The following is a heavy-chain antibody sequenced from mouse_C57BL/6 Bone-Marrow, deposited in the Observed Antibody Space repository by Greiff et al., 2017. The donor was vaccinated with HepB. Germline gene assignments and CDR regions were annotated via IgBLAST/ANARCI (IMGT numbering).Heavy chain of an antibody. J-gene: IGHJ2*01. D-gene: IGHD1-1*01. CDR2: IDPANGNT. CDR1: GFNIKNTY. V-gene: IGHV14-3*01. CDR3: AFYYYGSSYRYFDY. Sequence: EVKLVESVAELVRPGASVKLSCTASGFNIKNTYMHWVKQRPEQGLEWIGRIDPANGNTKYAPKFQGKATITADTSSNTAYLQLSSLTSEDTAIYYCAFYYYGSSYRYFDYWGQGTTLTVSS.